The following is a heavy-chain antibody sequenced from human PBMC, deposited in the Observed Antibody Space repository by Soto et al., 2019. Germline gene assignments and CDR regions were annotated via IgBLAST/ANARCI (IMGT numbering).Heavy chain of an antibody. D-gene: IGHD6-6*01. CDR1: GFTFGDYA. J-gene: IGHJ6*03. CDR2: IRSKAYGGTT. CDR3: TRVAAHRVHIAARPFWNMDV. V-gene: IGHV3-49*03. Sequence: EVQLVESGGGLVQPGRSLRLSCTASGFTFGDYAMSWFRQAPGKGLEWVGFIRSKAYGGTTEYAASVKGRFTISRDDSKSIAYLQMNSLKTEDTAVYYCTRVAAHRVHIAARPFWNMDVWGKGTTVTVSS.